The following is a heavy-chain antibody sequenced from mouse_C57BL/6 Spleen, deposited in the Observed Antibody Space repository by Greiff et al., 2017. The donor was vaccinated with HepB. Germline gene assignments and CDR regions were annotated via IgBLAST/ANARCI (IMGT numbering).Heavy chain of an antibody. CDR2: IRLKSDNYAT. D-gene: IGHD1-1*01. J-gene: IGHJ4*01. CDR1: GFTFSNYW. CDR3: TRTTVVATSAMDY. V-gene: IGHV6-3*01. Sequence: DVMLVESGGGLVQPGGSMKLSCVASGFTFSNYWMNWVRQSPEKGLEWVAQIRLKSDNYATHYAESVKGRFTISRDDSKSSVYLQMNNLRAEDTGIYYCTRTTVVATSAMDYWGQGTSVTVSS.